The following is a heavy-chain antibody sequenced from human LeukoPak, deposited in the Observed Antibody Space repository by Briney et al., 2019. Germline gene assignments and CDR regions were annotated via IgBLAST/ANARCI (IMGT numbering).Heavy chain of an antibody. Sequence: GGSLRLSCAASGLTFSNYAMHWVRQAPGKGLEYVSAISTNGGTTYYANSVKGRFTISRDNSKNTLYLQMGSLTTEDMAVYYCARGRGSSAKDYWGQGTLVTVSS. J-gene: IGHJ4*02. V-gene: IGHV3-64*01. CDR3: ARGRGSSAKDY. D-gene: IGHD2-15*01. CDR2: ISTNGGTT. CDR1: GLTFSNYA.